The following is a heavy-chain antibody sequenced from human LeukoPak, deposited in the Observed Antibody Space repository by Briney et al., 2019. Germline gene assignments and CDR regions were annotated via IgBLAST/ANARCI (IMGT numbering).Heavy chain of an antibody. CDR3: ARAPLYGSGSYLDY. CDR1: GYTFTSFD. D-gene: IGHD3-10*01. V-gene: IGHV1-8*03. J-gene: IGHJ4*02. CDR2: MNPNSGNT. Sequence: ASVKVSCKAPGYTFTSFDINWVRQAPGQGLEWMGWMNPNSGNTGYAQKFQGRVTITRNTSISTAYMELSSLRSEDTAVYYCARAPLYGSGSYLDYWGQGTLVTVSS.